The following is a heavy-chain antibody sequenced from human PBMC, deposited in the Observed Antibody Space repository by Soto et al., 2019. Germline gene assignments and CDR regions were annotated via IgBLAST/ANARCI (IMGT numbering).Heavy chain of an antibody. CDR1: GFTFSSYS. D-gene: IGHD3-9*01. J-gene: IGHJ6*01. V-gene: IGHV3-21*01. Sequence: GGSLRLSCAASGFTFSSYSMNWVRQAPGKGLEWVSSISSSSSYIYYADSVKGRFTISRDNAKNSLYLQMNSLRAEDTAVYYCARDPIVRYDILTGYYTPNYGMDVWGQGTTVTVSS. CDR2: ISSSSSYI. CDR3: ARDPIVRYDILTGYYTPNYGMDV.